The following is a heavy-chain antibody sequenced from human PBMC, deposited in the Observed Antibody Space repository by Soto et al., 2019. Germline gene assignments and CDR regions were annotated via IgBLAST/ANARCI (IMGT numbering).Heavy chain of an antibody. CDR1: GFIFSNYA. CDR2: FTSGGST. CDR3: ARTDKYNSQSSGWANRFDY. D-gene: IGHD6-19*01. J-gene: IGHJ4*02. V-gene: IGHV3-23*01. Sequence: EVQLLESGGDLVQPGGSLRLSCAAFGFIFSNYAMTWVRQAPGKGPEWVSTFTSGGSTYYRDTVKGRFTISRDNSKNTLYLHMNSLRAEDTAVYYCARTDKYNSQSSGWANRFDYWGQGTLVTVSS.